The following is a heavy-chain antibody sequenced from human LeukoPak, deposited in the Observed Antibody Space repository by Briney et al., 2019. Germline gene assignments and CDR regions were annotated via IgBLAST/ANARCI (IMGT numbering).Heavy chain of an antibody. CDR3: AREAYCGGDCYSYYYYMDV. V-gene: IGHV1-46*01. Sequence: ASVKVSCKASGYTFTSYYIHWVRQAPGQGLEWMGIINPSDGSTSYAQKFQGRVTMTRDTSISTAYMELSRLRSDDTAVYYCAREAYCGGDCYSYYYYMDVWGKGTTVTISS. CDR2: INPSDGST. J-gene: IGHJ6*03. CDR1: GYTFTSYY. D-gene: IGHD2-21*02.